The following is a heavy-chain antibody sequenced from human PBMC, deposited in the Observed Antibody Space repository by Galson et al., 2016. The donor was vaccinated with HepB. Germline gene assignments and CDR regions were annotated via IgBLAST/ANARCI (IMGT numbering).Heavy chain of an antibody. CDR1: GGSISSNTHY. V-gene: IGHV4-39*01. J-gene: IGHJ4*02. CDR2: IYSSGRT. D-gene: IGHD3-3*01. Sequence: ETLSLSCSVSGGSISSNTHYWGWIRQPPGKGLEWIATIYSSGRTYYNPSLKSRVTISVDTSKNQFSLQLRSLTAADTAVFYCMSRSINYGFWSGSHVPDYWGQGTLVTVSS. CDR3: MSRSINYGFWSGSHVPDY.